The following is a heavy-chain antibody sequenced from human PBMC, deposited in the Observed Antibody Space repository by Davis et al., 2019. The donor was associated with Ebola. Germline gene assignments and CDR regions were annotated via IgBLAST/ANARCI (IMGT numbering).Heavy chain of an antibody. J-gene: IGHJ2*01. Sequence: MPSETLSLTCTVSGGSISSYYWSWIRQPPGKGLEWIGYIYYSGSTNYNPSLKSRVTMSVDKSKNQFSLKLSSVTAADTAVYYCARDYYDSSGYLWYFDLWGRGTLVTVSS. V-gene: IGHV4-59*12. D-gene: IGHD3-22*01. CDR1: GGSISSYY. CDR2: IYYSGST. CDR3: ARDYYDSSGYLWYFDL.